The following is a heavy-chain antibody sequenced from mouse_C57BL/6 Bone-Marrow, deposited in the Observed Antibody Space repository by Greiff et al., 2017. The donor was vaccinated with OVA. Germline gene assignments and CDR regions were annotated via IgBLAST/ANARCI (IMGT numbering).Heavy chain of an antibody. CDR3: ARSTMVMDY. J-gene: IGHJ4*01. Sequence: VQLQQSGPELVKPGASVKISCKASGYTFTDYYMNWVKQSHGKSLEWIGDINPNNGGTSYNQKFKGKATLTVDKSSSTAYMELRSLTSEDSAVYYCARSTMVMDYWGQGTSVTVSS. CDR2: INPNNGGT. CDR1: GYTFTDYY. D-gene: IGHD2-13*01. V-gene: IGHV1-26*01.